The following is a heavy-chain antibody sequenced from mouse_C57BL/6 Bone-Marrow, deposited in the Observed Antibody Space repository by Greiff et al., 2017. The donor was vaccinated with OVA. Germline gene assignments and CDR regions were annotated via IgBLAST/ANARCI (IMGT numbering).Heavy chain of an antibody. D-gene: IGHD1-1*01. J-gene: IGHJ2*01. V-gene: IGHV1-19*01. CDR2: INPYNGGT. CDR3: ARFVTTVVAKDY. CDR1: GYTFTDYY. Sequence: VQLQQSGPVLVKPGASVKMSCKASGYTFTDYYMNWVKQSHGKSLEWIGVINPYNGGTSYNQKFKGKATLTVDKSSSTAYMELNSLTSEDSAVYYCARFVTTVVAKDYWGQGTTLTVSS.